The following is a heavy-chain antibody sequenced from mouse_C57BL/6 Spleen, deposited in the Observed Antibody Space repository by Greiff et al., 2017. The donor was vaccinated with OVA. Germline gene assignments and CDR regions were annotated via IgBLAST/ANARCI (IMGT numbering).Heavy chain of an antibody. D-gene: IGHD1-1*01. CDR1: GYTFTDYY. Sequence: VQLQQSGPELVKPGASVKMSCKASGYTFTDYYMHWVKQSHGKSLEWIGYINPNNGGTSYNQKFKGKATLTVNKSSSTAYMELRSLTSEDSAVYYCSREGYYGFSWFAYWGQGTLVTVSA. V-gene: IGHV1-22*01. J-gene: IGHJ3*01. CDR2: INPNNGGT. CDR3: SREGYYGFSWFAY.